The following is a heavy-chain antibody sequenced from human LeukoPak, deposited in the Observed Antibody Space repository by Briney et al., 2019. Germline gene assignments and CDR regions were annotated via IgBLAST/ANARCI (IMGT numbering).Heavy chain of an antibody. CDR1: GYRFTSYW. V-gene: IGHV5-51*01. CDR2: IYPGDSDT. CDR3: ARLRYYYDSSGYEDAFDI. Sequence: GESLKISCKGSGYRFTSYWIGWVRQMPGKGLEWMGIIYPGDSDTRYSPSFQGQVTTSANKSISTAYLPWSSLKASDTAMYYCARLRYYYDSSGYEDAFDIWGQGTMVTVSS. J-gene: IGHJ3*02. D-gene: IGHD3-22*01.